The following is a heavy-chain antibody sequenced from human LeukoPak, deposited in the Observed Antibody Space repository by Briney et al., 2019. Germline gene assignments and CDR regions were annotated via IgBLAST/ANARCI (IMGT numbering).Heavy chain of an antibody. Sequence: KAGGSVRLSCAASGCTFSGYAMSWVRQAPGKGLEWVSAISGSGGSTYYADSVKGRFTISRDNSKNTLYLQMNSLRAEDTAVYYCAKEILFTFPFGAHDYWGQGTLATVSS. CDR3: AKEILFTFPFGAHDY. J-gene: IGHJ4*02. D-gene: IGHD3-16*01. CDR1: GCTFSGYA. V-gene: IGHV3-23*01. CDR2: ISGSGGST.